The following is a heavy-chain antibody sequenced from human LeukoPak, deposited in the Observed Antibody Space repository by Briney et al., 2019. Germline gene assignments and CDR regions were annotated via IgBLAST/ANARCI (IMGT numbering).Heavy chain of an antibody. D-gene: IGHD3-10*01. Sequence: SETLSLTCTVSRGSISNYYWSWIPQPPGKGLEGIGYIYDIGSTNYNPSHKSRATISVDTSKNQFSLKLSSVTAADTAVYYCARQSMVRGVPLFDYWGQGTLVTVSS. CDR1: RGSISNYY. V-gene: IGHV4-59*08. CDR3: ARQSMVRGVPLFDY. CDR2: IYDIGST. J-gene: IGHJ4*02.